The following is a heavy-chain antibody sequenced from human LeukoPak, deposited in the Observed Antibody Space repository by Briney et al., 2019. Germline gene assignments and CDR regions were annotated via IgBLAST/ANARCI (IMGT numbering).Heavy chain of an antibody. J-gene: IGHJ5*02. CDR1: GYTFTGYY. CDR3: AIVVVTGGQNWFDP. Sequence: ASVKVSCKASGYTFTGYYMHWVRQAPGQGLEWMGWINPNSGGTNYAQKFQGRVTMTRDTSISTAYMELSRLRSDDTAVYYCAIVVVTGGQNWFDPWGQGTLVTVSS. V-gene: IGHV1-2*02. D-gene: IGHD2-21*02. CDR2: INPNSGGT.